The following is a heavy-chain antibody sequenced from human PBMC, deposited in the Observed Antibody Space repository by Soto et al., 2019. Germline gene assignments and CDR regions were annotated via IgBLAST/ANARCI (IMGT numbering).Heavy chain of an antibody. Sequence: SVKVSCKASGGTFSSYAISWVRQAPGQGLEWMGGIIPIFGTANYAQKFQGRVTITADESTSTAYMELSSLRSEDTAVYYCATSSSTERHFDYWGQGTLVTVSS. CDR1: GGTFSSYA. CDR2: IIPIFGTA. V-gene: IGHV1-69*13. D-gene: IGHD6-6*01. J-gene: IGHJ4*02. CDR3: ATSSSTERHFDY.